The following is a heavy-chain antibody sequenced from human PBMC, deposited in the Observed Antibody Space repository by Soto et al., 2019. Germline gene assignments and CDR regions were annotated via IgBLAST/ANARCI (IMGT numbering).Heavy chain of an antibody. V-gene: IGHV3-9*01. CDR1: GFTFDDYA. Sequence: EVQLVESGGGLVQPGRSLRLSCAASGFTFDDYAMHWVRQAPGKGLEWVSGISWNSGSIGYADSVKGRFTIPRDNAKNSLYLQMNSLRAEDTALYYCAKGGIAAAGSYYYYMDVWGKGTTVTVSS. J-gene: IGHJ6*03. D-gene: IGHD6-13*01. CDR3: AKGGIAAAGSYYYYMDV. CDR2: ISWNSGSI.